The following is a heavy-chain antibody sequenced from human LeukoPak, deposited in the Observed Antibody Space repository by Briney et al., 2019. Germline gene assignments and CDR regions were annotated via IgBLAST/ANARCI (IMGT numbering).Heavy chain of an antibody. Sequence: PSQTLSLTCTVSGGSISSGGHYWSWIRQHPGKGLEWMGYMFYSGSTYYNPSLKSRVTISVDTSKNHFTLKLSSVTAADTAVYYCARSYSESPYVVNYFDYWGQGTLVTVSS. CDR3: ARSYSESPYVVNYFDY. D-gene: IGHD1-26*01. V-gene: IGHV4-31*03. CDR2: MFYSGST. CDR1: GGSISSGGHY. J-gene: IGHJ4*02.